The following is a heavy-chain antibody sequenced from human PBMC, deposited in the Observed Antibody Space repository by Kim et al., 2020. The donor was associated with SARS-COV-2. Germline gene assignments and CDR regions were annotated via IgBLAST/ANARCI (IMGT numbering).Heavy chain of an antibody. V-gene: IGHV1-18*01. D-gene: IGHD2-2*01. CDR2: ISAYNGNT. CDR3: ARYGDIVVVPAATDFDY. J-gene: IGHJ4*02. Sequence: ASVKVSCKASGYTFTSYGISWVRQAPGQGLEWMGWISAYNGNTNYAQKLQGRVTMTTDTSTSTAYMELRSLRSDDTAVYYCARYGDIVVVPAATDFDYWGQGTLVTVSS. CDR1: GYTFTSYG.